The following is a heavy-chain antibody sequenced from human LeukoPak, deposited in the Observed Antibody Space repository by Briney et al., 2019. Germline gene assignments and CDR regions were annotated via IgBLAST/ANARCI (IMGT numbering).Heavy chain of an antibody. CDR3: ASRYCSTPTFPYVGVFDY. V-gene: IGHV3-7*01. CDR2: INQDGSDK. J-gene: IGHJ4*02. Sequence: GGSLRLSCAASGLSFSNCWMSWVRQSPDKGLEWVANINQDGSDKYYVDSVKGRFTISRDNAKNSVYLQMNSLRAEETAVYYCASRYCSTPTFPYVGVFDYWGQGILVTVSS. CDR1: GLSFSNCW. D-gene: IGHD2-2*01.